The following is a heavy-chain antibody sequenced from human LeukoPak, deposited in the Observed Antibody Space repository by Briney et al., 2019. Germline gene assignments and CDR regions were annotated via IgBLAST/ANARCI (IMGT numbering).Heavy chain of an antibody. CDR1: GFTFSSYA. D-gene: IGHD4-17*01. J-gene: IGHJ4*02. CDR3: ARDVGAWGTVTTNY. CDR2: ISYDGSNK. Sequence: GGSLRLSCAASGFTFSSYAMHWVRQAPGKGLEWVAVISYDGSNKYYADSVKGRFTISRDNSINTLYLQMSSLRAEDTAIYYCARDVGAWGTVTTNYWGQGALVTVSS. V-gene: IGHV3-30*14.